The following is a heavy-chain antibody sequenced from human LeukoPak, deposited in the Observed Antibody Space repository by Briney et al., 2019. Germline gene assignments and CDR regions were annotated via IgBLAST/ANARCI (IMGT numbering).Heavy chain of an antibody. J-gene: IGHJ4*02. D-gene: IGHD3-10*01. V-gene: IGHV3-7*01. Sequence: PGGSERLSCAAYGFTFSSYWMSWVRQAPGKGLEWVANIKQDGSEKYYVDSVKGRFTISRDNAKNSLYLQMNSLRAEDTAVYYCARDLLRGAKSYYFDYWGQGTLVTVSS. CDR2: IKQDGSEK. CDR1: GFTFSSYW. CDR3: ARDLLRGAKSYYFDY.